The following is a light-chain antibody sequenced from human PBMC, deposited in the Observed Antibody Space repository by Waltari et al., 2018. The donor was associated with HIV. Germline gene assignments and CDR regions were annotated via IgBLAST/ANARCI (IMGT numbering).Light chain of an antibody. CDR3: QTWDTGIII. V-gene: IGLV4-69*01. J-gene: IGLJ2*01. CDR2: LNNDGSH. CDR1: SGHRDHA. Sequence: PGVTQSPSAAASLGASVQLIGTLSSGHRDHAIAWHQQHPPKLPRYLMRLNNDGSHYTGDGIPVRFSGSSSGAERYLIISSLQSRDEADYCCQTWDTGIIIFGGGTKLTVL.